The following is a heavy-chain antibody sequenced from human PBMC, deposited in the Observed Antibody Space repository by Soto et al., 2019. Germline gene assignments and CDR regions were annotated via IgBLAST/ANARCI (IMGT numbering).Heavy chain of an antibody. V-gene: IGHV3-7*01. CDR1: GFTFSSYW. CDR3: ARILGYCSGGSCYPNNYFDY. Sequence: GGSLRLSCAASGFTFSSYWMSWVRQAPGKGLEWVANIKQDGSEKYYVDSVKGRFTISRDNAKNSLYLQMNSLRAEDTAVYYCARILGYCSGGSCYPNNYFDYWGQGTLVTVSS. D-gene: IGHD2-15*01. J-gene: IGHJ4*02. CDR2: IKQDGSEK.